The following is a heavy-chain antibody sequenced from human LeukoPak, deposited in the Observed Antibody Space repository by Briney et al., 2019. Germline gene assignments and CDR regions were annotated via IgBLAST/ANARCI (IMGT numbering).Heavy chain of an antibody. D-gene: IGHD5-12*01. Sequence: GGSLRLSCAASGFTFSSYGMHWARQAPGKGLEWVAVISYDGSNKYYADSVKGRFTISRDNSKNTLYLQMNSLRAEDTAVYYCAKDRVVATTYYYYGMDVWGQGTTVTVSS. V-gene: IGHV3-30*18. CDR2: ISYDGSNK. CDR3: AKDRVVATTYYYYGMDV. J-gene: IGHJ6*02. CDR1: GFTFSSYG.